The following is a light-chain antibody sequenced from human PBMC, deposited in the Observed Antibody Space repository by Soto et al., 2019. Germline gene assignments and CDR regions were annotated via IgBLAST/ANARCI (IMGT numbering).Light chain of an antibody. CDR2: AAY. Sequence: DIQMTQAPSSLSASVGDRVTITCRARQDISTYLAWYQQKPGKVPKLLISAAYTLQSGVPPRFSGSGSGTDFPFTISSLQPEDVATSYCQKYDNAPLTFGGGTKVEIK. J-gene: IGKJ4*01. CDR3: QKYDNAPLT. V-gene: IGKV1-27*01. CDR1: QDISTY.